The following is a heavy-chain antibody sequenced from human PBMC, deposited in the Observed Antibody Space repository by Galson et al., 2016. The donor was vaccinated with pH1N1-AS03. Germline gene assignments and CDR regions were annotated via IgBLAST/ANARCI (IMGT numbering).Heavy chain of an antibody. CDR2: IKEDGSVR. Sequence: SLRLSCAASGFSFSTTWMTWVRQAPGKGLEFAANIKEDGSVRNYAGSVKGRFIISRDNAQNSLYLQMNSLGVKDTALYYCVRDPFFSSFDIWGQGTMVTVSS. CDR1: GFSFSTTW. J-gene: IGHJ3*02. V-gene: IGHV3-7*01. CDR3: VRDPFFSSFDI.